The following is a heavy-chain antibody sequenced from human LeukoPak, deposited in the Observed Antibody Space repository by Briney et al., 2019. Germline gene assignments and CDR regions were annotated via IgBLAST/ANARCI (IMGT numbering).Heavy chain of an antibody. CDR2: MRRDGNEI. CDR1: GFTFSTYW. J-gene: IGHJ4*02. CDR3: AKGYFGSGSYYFDY. V-gene: IGHV3-7*01. Sequence: GGSLRLSCSASGFTFSTYWMSWVRQAPGKGLEWVANMRRDGNEIYYLDSVRGRFTISRDNAENSLYLQMNSLRAEDTAVYYCAKGYFGSGSYYFDYWGQGTLVTVSS. D-gene: IGHD3-10*01.